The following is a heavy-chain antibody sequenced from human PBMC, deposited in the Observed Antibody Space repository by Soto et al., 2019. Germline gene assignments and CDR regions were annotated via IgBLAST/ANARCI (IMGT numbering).Heavy chain of an antibody. J-gene: IGHJ5*02. V-gene: IGHV4-39*01. CDR1: GDNFSRSPYY. CDR2: FHYSGNN. Sequence: PSVPMPLTSTVSGDNFSRSPYYWSWNNKPPGKGLEWIGSFHYSGNNYYNPSLKSRVTISVDTSKNPLSLKLSSVTAADTAMYYCARHAPSAPRTNWFDPWGQGTLVTVSS. CDR3: ARHAPSAPRTNWFDP.